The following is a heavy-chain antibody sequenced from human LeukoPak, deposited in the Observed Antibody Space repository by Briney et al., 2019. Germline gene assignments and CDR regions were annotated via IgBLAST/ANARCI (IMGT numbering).Heavy chain of an antibody. V-gene: IGHV3-30*02. Sequence: GGSLRLSCAASGFTFSSYGMHWVRQAPGKGLEWVAFIRYDGSNKYYADSVKGRFTISRDNSKNTLYLQMNSLRAEDTAVYYCAKDQPLWLPHRFDYWGQGTLVTVSS. D-gene: IGHD3-10*01. CDR3: AKDQPLWLPHRFDY. CDR2: IRYDGSNK. CDR1: GFTFSSYG. J-gene: IGHJ4*02.